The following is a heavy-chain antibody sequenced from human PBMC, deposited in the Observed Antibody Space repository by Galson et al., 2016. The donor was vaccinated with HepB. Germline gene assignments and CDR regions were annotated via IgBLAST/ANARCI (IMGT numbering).Heavy chain of an antibody. V-gene: IGHV3-48*02. D-gene: IGHD3-22*01. Sequence: SCAASGFTFTDYAMNWVRQAPGKGLEWVSYINGGATAVRYADSVKDRFTISRDNARNLVFLQMNSLRDEDTAVYYCARGNYETSWGQGTLVTVSS. CDR3: ARGNYETS. CDR1: GFTFTDYA. CDR2: INGGATAV. J-gene: IGHJ5*02.